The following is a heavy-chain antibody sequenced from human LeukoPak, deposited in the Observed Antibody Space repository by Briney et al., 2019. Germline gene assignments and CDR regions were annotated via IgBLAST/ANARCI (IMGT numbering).Heavy chain of an antibody. V-gene: IGHV3-33*01. Sequence: GGSLRLSCAASGFTFSSYGMYWVRQAPGKGLEWVAVIWYDGSNKYYVDSVKGRFTISRDNSKNTLDLQMNSLRAEDTAVYYCARDRSYDFWSGYSTPDYWGQGTLVTVSS. D-gene: IGHD3-3*01. CDR1: GFTFSSYG. CDR3: ARDRSYDFWSGYSTPDY. J-gene: IGHJ4*02. CDR2: IWYDGSNK.